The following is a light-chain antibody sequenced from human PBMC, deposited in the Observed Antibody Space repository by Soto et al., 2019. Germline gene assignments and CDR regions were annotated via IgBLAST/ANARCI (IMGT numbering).Light chain of an antibody. J-gene: IGKJ1*01. CDR2: GAS. CDR1: QSVGND. Sequence: EIVLTQSPATLSLSPGDRATLFCRASQSVGNDFVAWYQQRPGRAPRLLIYGASNRATGIPVRFSGSGSGTDFTLTISRLQSEDFAVYYCQQYNNWPPWTFGQGTKVDIK. CDR3: QQYNNWPPWT. V-gene: IGKV3D-15*01.